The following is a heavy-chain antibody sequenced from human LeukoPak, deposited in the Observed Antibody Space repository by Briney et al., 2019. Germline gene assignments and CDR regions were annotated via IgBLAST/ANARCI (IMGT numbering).Heavy chain of an antibody. D-gene: IGHD5-12*01. CDR1: GASISSYY. J-gene: IGHJ5*02. CDR3: ARHPTGVATISP. V-gene: IGHV4-59*08. Sequence: SETLSLTCTVSGASISSYYWSWIRQPPGKGLEWIGYISYSGSPYYNPSLKSRVTISVDTSKNQFSLKLSSVTAADTAVYYCARHPTGVATISPWGQGTLVAVSS. CDR2: ISYSGSP.